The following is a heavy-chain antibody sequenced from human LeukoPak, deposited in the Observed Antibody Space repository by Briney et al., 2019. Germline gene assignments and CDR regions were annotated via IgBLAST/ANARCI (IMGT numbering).Heavy chain of an antibody. CDR3: ARVFNYLYDWFDP. CDR1: GYTFTGYY. V-gene: IGHV1-2*06. CDR2: INPNSGGT. D-gene: IGHD2/OR15-2a*01. Sequence: ASVKVSCKASGYTFTGYYMHWVRQAPGQGLEWMGRINPNSGGTNYAQKLQGRVTMTTDTSTSTAYMELRSLRSDDTAVYYCARVFNYLYDWFDPWGQGTLVTVSS. J-gene: IGHJ5*02.